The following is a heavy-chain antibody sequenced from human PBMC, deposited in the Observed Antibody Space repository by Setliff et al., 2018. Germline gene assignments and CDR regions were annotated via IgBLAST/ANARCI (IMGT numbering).Heavy chain of an antibody. Sequence: PAETLSLTCTVSGVSVASHYWSWIRQAPGTGLEWIAYVHDNGETNQNPHGSEKYYADSVKGRFTISRDNAKNSLSLQMNNLRTEDTAVYYCFGAGTCSYWGQGTLVTVSS. CDR3: FGAGTCSY. CDR1: GVSVASHY. J-gene: IGHJ4*02. CDR2: QNPHGSEK. V-gene: IGHV3-7*01. D-gene: IGHD3-10*01.